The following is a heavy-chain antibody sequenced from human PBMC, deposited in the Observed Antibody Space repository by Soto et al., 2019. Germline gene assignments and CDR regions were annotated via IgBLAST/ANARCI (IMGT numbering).Heavy chain of an antibody. CDR3: TTMRWNFWSTD. Sequence: VRLVESGGGLVKPGGSLTLSFAVSGFPINKAWMGWVRQGPGKGLEWVGRLKSVSDGGKAEYTAPVKDRFTISRDDSKNMLYLQMNSLKAEDTGVYFGTTMRWNFWSTDWGQGTLVTVSS. D-gene: IGHD3-3*01. CDR2: LKSVSDGGKA. CDR1: GFPINKAW. V-gene: IGHV3-15*01. J-gene: IGHJ4*02.